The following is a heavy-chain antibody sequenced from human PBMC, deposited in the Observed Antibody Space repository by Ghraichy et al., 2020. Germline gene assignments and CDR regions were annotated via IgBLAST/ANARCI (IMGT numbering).Heavy chain of an antibody. Sequence: SETLSLTCAVSGGSISSSNWWSWVRQPPGKGLEWIGEIYHSGSTNYNPSLKSRVTISVDKSKNQFSLKLSSVTAADTAVYYCARLSAVAGRSYYFDYWGQGTLVTVSS. J-gene: IGHJ4*02. CDR2: IYHSGST. D-gene: IGHD2-15*01. CDR3: ARLSAVAGRSYYFDY. CDR1: GGSISSSNW. V-gene: IGHV4-4*02.